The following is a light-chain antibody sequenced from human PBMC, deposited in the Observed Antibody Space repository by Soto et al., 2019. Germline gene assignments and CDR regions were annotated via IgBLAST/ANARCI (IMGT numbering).Light chain of an antibody. V-gene: IGLV2-14*01. CDR2: EVS. J-gene: IGLJ1*01. CDR1: SSDVGGYNY. CDR3: SSYTSSSTLYV. Sequence: LTQPASVSGSPGQSITISCTGTSSDVGGYNYVSWYQQHPGKAPKLMIYEVSNRPSGVSNRFSGSKSGNTASLTISGLQAEDEADYYCSSYTSSSTLYVFGTGTKVTVL.